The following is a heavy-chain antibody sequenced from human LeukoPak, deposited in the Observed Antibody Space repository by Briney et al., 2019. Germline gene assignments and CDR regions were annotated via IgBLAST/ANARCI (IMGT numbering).Heavy chain of an antibody. D-gene: IGHD3-22*01. CDR3: ASNYYDSSGYDY. J-gene: IGHJ4*02. CDR2: IIPIFGTA. CDR1: GGTFSSYA. Sequence: SVKVSCKASGGTFSSYAISWVRQGPGQGVEWMGGIIPIFGTANYAQKFQGRVTITTDESTSTAYMELSSLRSEDTAVYYCASNYYDSSGYDYWGQGTLVTVSS. V-gene: IGHV1-69*05.